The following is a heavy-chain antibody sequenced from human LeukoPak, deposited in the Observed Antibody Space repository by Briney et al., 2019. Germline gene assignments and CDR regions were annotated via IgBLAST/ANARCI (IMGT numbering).Heavy chain of an antibody. CDR3: ASAGYYMFSWANLDH. CDR1: GFTFSSYS. Sequence: AGSLRLSCAASGFTFSSYSMNWVRQAPGKGLEWVLSISSSSSYIYYADSVKGRFTISRDDAKNSLYLQMNSLRPEDTAVYYCASAGYYMFSWANLDHGGQHTLVTVSS. CDR2: ISSSSSYI. V-gene: IGHV3-21*01. D-gene: IGHD3-9*01. J-gene: IGHJ1*01.